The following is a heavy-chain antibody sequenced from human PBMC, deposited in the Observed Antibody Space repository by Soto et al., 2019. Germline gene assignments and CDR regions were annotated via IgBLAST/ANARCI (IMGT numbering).Heavy chain of an antibody. CDR2: IYHGGTT. CDR3: ARVHVMVVAGSTFSY. CDR1: GYSTSSGSY. V-gene: IGHV4-38-2*02. J-gene: IGHJ4*01. D-gene: IGHD6-19*01. Sequence: SETMSLTCTVSGYSTSSGSYWAWIRQPPGKGPEWIASIYHGGTTFYNPSLKSRITISVDTSNNQFSLNLTSVTAADTAVSYCARVHVMVVAGSTFSYWGNGPLVTVSS.